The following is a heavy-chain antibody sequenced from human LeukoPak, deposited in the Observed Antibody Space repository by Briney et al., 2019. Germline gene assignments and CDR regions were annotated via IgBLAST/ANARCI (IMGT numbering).Heavy chain of an antibody. Sequence: PSETLSLTCTASGGSTTSGDYYWSWIRQPPGKGLEWIGYIYYSGSTYYNPSLKSRVTMSVDTSKNQFSLRLSSVTAADTAVYYCARGGYYYDSSGYYYPFDYWGQGTLVTVSS. CDR2: IYYSGST. D-gene: IGHD3-22*01. CDR3: ARGGYYYDSSGYYYPFDY. V-gene: IGHV4-30-4*08. J-gene: IGHJ4*02. CDR1: GGSTTSGDYY.